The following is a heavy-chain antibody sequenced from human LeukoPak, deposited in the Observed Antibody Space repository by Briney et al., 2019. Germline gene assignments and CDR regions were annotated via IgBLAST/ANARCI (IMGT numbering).Heavy chain of an antibody. CDR2: INHSGST. J-gene: IGHJ6*04. D-gene: IGHD3-10*01. Sequence: PSETLSLTCADYVGSFSGYYWSWIRQPPGKGLEWIGEINHSGSTNYNPSRKSRVTISVDTSKNQFSLKLSSVTAADTAVYYCARGSYGSGSHCCHMDVWGKGTTITVSA. V-gene: IGHV4-34*01. CDR3: ARGSYGSGSHCCHMDV. CDR1: VGSFSGYY.